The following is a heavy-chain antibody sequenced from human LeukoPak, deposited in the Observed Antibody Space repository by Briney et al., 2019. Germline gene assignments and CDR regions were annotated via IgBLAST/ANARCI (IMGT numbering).Heavy chain of an antibody. D-gene: IGHD2-2*01. CDR3: VKDDGWAQYAN. Sequence: GGSLRLSCAASGFTFSSYAMSWVRQAPGKGLEWVSAISGSGGSTYYADSVKGRFIISRDNSKNTVYLQMNSLSAEDAAVYYCVKDDGWAQYANWGQGTLVTVSS. CDR2: ISGSGGST. CDR1: GFTFSSYA. V-gene: IGHV3-23*01. J-gene: IGHJ4*02.